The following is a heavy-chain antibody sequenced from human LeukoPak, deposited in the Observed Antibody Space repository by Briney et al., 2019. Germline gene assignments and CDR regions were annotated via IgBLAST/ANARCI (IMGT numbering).Heavy chain of an antibody. CDR1: GFNFGDYA. CDR2: IRSKAYGGTA. Sequence: PGGSLRLSCTASGFNFGDYAMSRVRQAPGKGLEWVGFIRSKAYGGTAEYAASVKGRPAISRDDSKSIAYLQMNSLKTEDTAVYYCITGSYSPNFDYWGQGTLVTVSS. CDR3: ITGSYSPNFDY. V-gene: IGHV3-49*04. D-gene: IGHD3-10*01. J-gene: IGHJ4*02.